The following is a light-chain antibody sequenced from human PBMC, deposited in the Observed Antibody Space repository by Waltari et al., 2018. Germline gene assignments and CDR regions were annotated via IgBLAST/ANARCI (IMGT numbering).Light chain of an antibody. V-gene: IGLV2-14*01. CDR1: SSDVAYYNY. CDR2: DVS. J-gene: IGLJ2*01. CDR3: SSYTTSSTVV. Sequence: QSALTQPASVSGSPGQSITISCTGTSSDVAYYNYVSWYQQHPGKAPKLMIYDVSKRPSGVSSRFSGSKYGNTASLTISGLQAEDEADYYCSSYTTSSTVVFGGGTQLTVL.